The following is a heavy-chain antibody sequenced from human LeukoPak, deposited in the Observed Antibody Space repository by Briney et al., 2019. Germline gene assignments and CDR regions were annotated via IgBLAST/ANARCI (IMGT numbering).Heavy chain of an antibody. V-gene: IGHV3-30*02. CDR2: IRYDGSNK. CDR3: VQTYCSTTRCSPGFDN. CDR1: GFTFSSYG. D-gene: IGHD2-2*01. J-gene: IGHJ4*02. Sequence: GGSLRLSCAASGFTFSSYGMHWVRQAPGKGLEWVAFIRYDGSNKYYADSVKGHFTIFRDNSKNTVFLQMDSLRVEDSAVYFCVQTYCSTTRCSPGFDNWGQGTLVTVSP.